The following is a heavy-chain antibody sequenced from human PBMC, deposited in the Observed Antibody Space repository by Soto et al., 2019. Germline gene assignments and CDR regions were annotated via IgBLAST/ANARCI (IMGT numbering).Heavy chain of an antibody. J-gene: IGHJ6*02. V-gene: IGHV3-73*01. CDR1: GFTFSGSA. Sequence: LRLSCAASGFTFSGSAMHWVRQASGKGLEWVGRIRSKANSYAAAYAASVKGRFTISRDDSKNTAYLQMNSLKTEDTAVYYCTRHSSRDFWSLDYYYYGMDVRGQGTTVTVSS. D-gene: IGHD3-3*01. CDR3: TRHSSRDFWSLDYYYYGMDV. CDR2: IRSKANSYAA.